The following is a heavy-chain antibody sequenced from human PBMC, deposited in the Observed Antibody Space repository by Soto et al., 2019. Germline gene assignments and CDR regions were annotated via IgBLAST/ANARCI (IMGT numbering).Heavy chain of an antibody. CDR3: AGGRVPGVVIIPWGY. CDR1: GYTFTSYG. V-gene: IGHV1-18*01. J-gene: IGHJ4*02. Sequence: QVQLVQSGAEVKKPGASVKVSCKASGYTFTSYGISWVRQAPGQGLEWMGWISAYNGNTDYAQKLKGRVTMTKDTSTSTTYMELMSVRCDDTAVYYCAGGRVPGVVIIPWGYWGQGTMVPASS. D-gene: IGHD3-3*01. CDR2: ISAYNGNT.